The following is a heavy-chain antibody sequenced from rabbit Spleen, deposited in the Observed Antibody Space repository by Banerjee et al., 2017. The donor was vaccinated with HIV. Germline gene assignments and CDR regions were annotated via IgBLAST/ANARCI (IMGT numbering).Heavy chain of an antibody. D-gene: IGHD6-1*01. V-gene: IGHV1S45*01. J-gene: IGHJ4*01. CDR1: GFSFSSVYW. CDR3: SSPSGDAYYDDAL. Sequence: QEQLEESGGDLVQPEGSLTLTCTASGFSFSSVYWICWVRQAPGKGLEWIGCIYSGDGVTSYSARGENRFSISKTTWPVELKMPRLTVADADTYFYSSPSGDAYYDDALWGPGTLVTVS. CDR2: IYSGDGVTS.